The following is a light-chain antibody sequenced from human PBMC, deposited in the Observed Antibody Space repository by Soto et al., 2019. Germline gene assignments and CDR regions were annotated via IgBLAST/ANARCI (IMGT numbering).Light chain of an antibody. Sequence: ETVLTKSRVTLSLTSGARATXSCRASQSVDSTYLGWYQQTSGQAHRLIIYTTSIRATGITDRLSGSGSGTDLTLTISRLEPEDFAVYYCQQYGSSPITFGQRTPVEIK. CDR3: QQYGSSPIT. J-gene: IGKJ5*01. CDR1: QSVDSTY. CDR2: TTS. V-gene: IGKV3-20*01.